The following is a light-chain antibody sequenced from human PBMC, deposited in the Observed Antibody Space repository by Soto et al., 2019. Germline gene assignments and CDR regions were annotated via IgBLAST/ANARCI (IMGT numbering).Light chain of an antibody. CDR3: QQYDSSPWA. CDR2: DAS. Sequence: DIQMTQSPSTLSASVGDRVTITCRASHSISTWLAWYQQKPGQAPKLLIYDASTLESGVPSRFSGSGSATEFTLTISSLQPDDFATYYCQQYDSSPWAFCQGTNVEV. J-gene: IGKJ1*01. CDR1: HSISTW. V-gene: IGKV1-5*01.